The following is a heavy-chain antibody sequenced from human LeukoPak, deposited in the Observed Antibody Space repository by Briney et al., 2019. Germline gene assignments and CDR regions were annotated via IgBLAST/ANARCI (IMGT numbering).Heavy chain of an antibody. CDR3: ARGDYDYYDTNGYYGLDY. V-gene: IGHV4-61*02. J-gene: IGHJ4*02. D-gene: IGHD3-22*01. Sequence: SQSLSLTCTVSGGSISSGSYYWSWIRQPAGKGLEWIGRIYTSGSTNYNPSLKSRVTISVDTSKNQFSLKLRSVTAADTAVYYCARGDYDYYDTNGYYGLDYWGQGILVTVSS. CDR1: GGSISSGSYY. CDR2: IYTSGST.